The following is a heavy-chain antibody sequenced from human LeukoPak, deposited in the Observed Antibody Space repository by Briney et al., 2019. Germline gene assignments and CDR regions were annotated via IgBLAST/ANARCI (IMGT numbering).Heavy chain of an antibody. D-gene: IGHD6-19*01. CDR3: ARSFSSGFIDS. V-gene: IGHV4-59*01. Sequence: PSETLSLTCTVSGGSISSYYWSWIRQPPGKGLEWIGYIYYSGRTNYNPSLKSRVTISIDTSKNQFSLKLRSVTAADTAVYHCARSFSSGFIDSWGQGTLVTVSS. J-gene: IGHJ4*02. CDR1: GGSISSYY. CDR2: IYYSGRT.